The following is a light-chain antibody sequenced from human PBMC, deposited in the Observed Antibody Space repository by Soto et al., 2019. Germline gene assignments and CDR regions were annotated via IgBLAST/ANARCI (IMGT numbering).Light chain of an antibody. V-gene: IGLV2-14*01. Sequence: QSALTQPASVSGSPGQSITISCTGTSSDVGGYNYVSWYQLHPGKAPKLMIYDVSNRPSGISNRFSGSKSGNTASLTISGLQAEDEADYYCTSYSIRRAVLFGGGTQLTVL. CDR3: TSYSIRRAVL. J-gene: IGLJ2*01. CDR1: SSDVGGYNY. CDR2: DVS.